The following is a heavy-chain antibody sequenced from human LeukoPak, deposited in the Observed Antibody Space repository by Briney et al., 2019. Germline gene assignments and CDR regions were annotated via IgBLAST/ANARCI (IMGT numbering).Heavy chain of an antibody. Sequence: SETLSLTCTVSGGSITSGNFYWSWIRQPAGKGLEWIGRIYNTGSTNYNPSLKGRVTISVDRSKNQFSLMLKSVTAADTAVYYCARGVGSSESNYFDPWGQGTQATVSS. D-gene: IGHD1-26*01. J-gene: IGHJ5*02. V-gene: IGHV4-61*02. CDR1: GGSITSGNFY. CDR2: IYNTGST. CDR3: ARGVGSSESNYFDP.